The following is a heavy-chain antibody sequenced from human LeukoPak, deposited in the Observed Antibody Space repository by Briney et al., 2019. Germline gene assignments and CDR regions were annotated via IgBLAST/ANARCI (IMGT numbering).Heavy chain of an antibody. CDR2: IYYSGST. Sequence: SETLSLTCTVSGGSISSSSYYWGWIRQPPGKGLKWIGSIYYSGSTYYNPSLKSRVTISVDTSKNQFSLKLSSVTAADTAVYYCARANSASAGGDYWGQGTLVTVSS. CDR3: ARANSASAGGDY. CDR1: GGSISSSSYY. D-gene: IGHD6-13*01. J-gene: IGHJ4*02. V-gene: IGHV4-39*07.